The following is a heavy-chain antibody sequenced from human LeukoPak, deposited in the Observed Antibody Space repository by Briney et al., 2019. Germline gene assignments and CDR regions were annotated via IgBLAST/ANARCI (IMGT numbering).Heavy chain of an antibody. Sequence: GGSLRLSCAASGFTFSNYAMSWVRQAPGKGLEWVSGISTSGGSTFYADSVKGRFTISRDNSKNTLYLQMNSLRAEDTAVYYCARSVAGNYWGQGTLVTVSS. V-gene: IGHV3-23*01. CDR2: ISTSGGST. CDR1: GFTFSNYA. D-gene: IGHD6-19*01. J-gene: IGHJ4*02. CDR3: ARSVAGNY.